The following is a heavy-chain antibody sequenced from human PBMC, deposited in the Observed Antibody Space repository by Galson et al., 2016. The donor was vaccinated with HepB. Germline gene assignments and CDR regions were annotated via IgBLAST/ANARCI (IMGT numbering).Heavy chain of an antibody. D-gene: IGHD6-19*01. CDR3: VSGGWYRNDY. CDR1: GASVSTNSYY. V-gene: IGHV4-39*07. CDR2: LYYGGNS. J-gene: IGHJ4*02. Sequence: SETLSLTCTVSGASVSTNSYYWGWIRQSPGAGLEWIGTLYYGGNSYQNPSLKSRVVVSVDTSKNHFSLKLTSMTAADTAVYFCVSGGWYRNDYWGQGTLVTVSS.